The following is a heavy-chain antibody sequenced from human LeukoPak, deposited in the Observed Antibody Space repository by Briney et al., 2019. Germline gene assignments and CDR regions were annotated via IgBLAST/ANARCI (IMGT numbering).Heavy chain of an antibody. CDR1: GGSISSSSYY. D-gene: IGHD5-24*01. Sequence: SETLSLTCSVSGGSISSSSYYWGWIRQPPGNGLEWIGSIFYSGSTYYNPSLKSRVSISLDTSKNQVSLKLSSVTAADTAVYYCARGRDGYNLSGYYYYYYMDVWGKGTTVTISS. CDR3: ARGRDGYNLSGYYYYYYMDV. V-gene: IGHV4-39*01. CDR2: IFYSGST. J-gene: IGHJ6*03.